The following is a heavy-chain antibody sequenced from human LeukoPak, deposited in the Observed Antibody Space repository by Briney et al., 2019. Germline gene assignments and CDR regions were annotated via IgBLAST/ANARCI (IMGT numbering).Heavy chain of an antibody. Sequence: SXTLSLTGAVSGYSISSGYYWGWIRPPPGKGLEWIGSIYHSGSTYYTPSLKSRVTISVDTSKTQFSLKLSSVTAADTAVYYCARRSRDSSGYYNDAFDIWGQGTMVTVSS. CDR1: GYSISSGYY. D-gene: IGHD3-22*01. J-gene: IGHJ3*02. CDR3: ARRSRDSSGYYNDAFDI. CDR2: IYHSGST. V-gene: IGHV4-38-2*01.